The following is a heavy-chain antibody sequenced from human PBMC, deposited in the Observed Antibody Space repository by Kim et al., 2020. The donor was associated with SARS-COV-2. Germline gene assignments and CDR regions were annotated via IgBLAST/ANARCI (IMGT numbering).Heavy chain of an antibody. CDR3: ARVDLTLYYGMDV. Sequence: YYADSGKGRFTISRDNAKGSLYLQLNSLRTEDTAVYYCARVDLTLYYGMDVWGQGTTVTVSS. J-gene: IGHJ6*02. V-gene: IGHV3-48*04.